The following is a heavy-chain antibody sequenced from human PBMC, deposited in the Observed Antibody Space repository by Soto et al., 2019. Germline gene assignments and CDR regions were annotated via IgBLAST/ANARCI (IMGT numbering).Heavy chain of an antibody. CDR2: ISTNGGST. CDR1: GFTFSIYA. CDR3: VKGEYYYDSSGYYPFDY. J-gene: IGHJ4*02. V-gene: IGHV3-64D*06. D-gene: IGHD3-22*01. Sequence: PGGSLRHSCSASGFTFSIYAMHWVRQAPGKGLEYVSSISTNGGSTGYADSVKGRFTISRDNSKNTVYLQMSSLRVEDTAVYYCVKGEYYYDSSGYYPFDYWGQGTLVTVSS.